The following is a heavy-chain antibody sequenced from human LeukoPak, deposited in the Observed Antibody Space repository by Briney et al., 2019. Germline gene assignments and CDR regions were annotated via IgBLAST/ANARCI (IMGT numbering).Heavy chain of an antibody. Sequence: ASVKVSCKASGYTFTSYYMHRVRQAPGQGLEWMGIINPSGGSTSYAQKFQGRVTMTRDTSTSTVYMELSSLRSEDTAVYYCARGILEWLSDHNNWFDPWGQGTLVTVSS. D-gene: IGHD3-3*01. J-gene: IGHJ5*02. V-gene: IGHV1-46*01. CDR2: INPSGGST. CDR3: ARGILEWLSDHNNWFDP. CDR1: GYTFTSYY.